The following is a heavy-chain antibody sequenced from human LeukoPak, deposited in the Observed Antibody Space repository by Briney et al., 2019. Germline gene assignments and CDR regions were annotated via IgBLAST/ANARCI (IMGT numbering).Heavy chain of an antibody. CDR3: ARVGDHFHWNLDL. Sequence: GRSLRLSCAASGFTFSSYGMHWVRQAPGKGLEWVAVIWYDGSNKYYADSVKGRFTISRDTSKNTLSLQMNSLRAEDTAVYFCARVGDHFHWNLDLWGRGTLVTVSS. CDR1: GFTFSSYG. CDR2: IWYDGSNK. V-gene: IGHV3-33*01. J-gene: IGHJ2*01. D-gene: IGHD5-24*01.